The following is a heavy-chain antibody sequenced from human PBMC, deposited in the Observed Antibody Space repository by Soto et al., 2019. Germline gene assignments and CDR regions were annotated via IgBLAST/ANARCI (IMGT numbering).Heavy chain of an antibody. Sequence: QVQLQESGPGLVKASQTLSLTCTVSGVSITTGGNYWSWIRQYPGKGLEWIGYIYYSGVTYYNPSLKSRLTISADTSKNQFSVRLTSVTAADTAVYYCARETGYGFDYWGQGTLVAVSS. CDR3: ARETGYGFDY. CDR2: IYYSGVT. J-gene: IGHJ4*02. D-gene: IGHD3-9*01. CDR1: GVSITTGGNY. V-gene: IGHV4-31*03.